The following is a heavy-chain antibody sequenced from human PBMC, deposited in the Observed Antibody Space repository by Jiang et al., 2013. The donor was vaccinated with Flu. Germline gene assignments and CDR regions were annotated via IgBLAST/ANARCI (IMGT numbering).Heavy chain of an antibody. CDR1: GYTFTGYY. CDR2: INPNSGGT. V-gene: IGHV1-2*02. J-gene: IGHJ4*02. D-gene: IGHD4-11*01. CDR3: ARSRVTTVTTFGY. Sequence: GAEVKKPGASVKVSCKASGYTFTGYYMHWVRQAPGQGLEWMGWINPNSGGTNYAQKFQGRVTMTRDTSISTAYMELSRLRSDDTAVYYCARSRVTTVTTFGYWGQGTLVTVSS.